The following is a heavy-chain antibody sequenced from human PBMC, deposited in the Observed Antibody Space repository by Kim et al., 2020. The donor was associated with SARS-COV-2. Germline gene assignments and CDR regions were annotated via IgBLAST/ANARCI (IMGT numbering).Heavy chain of an antibody. CDR1: GFTFSTYA. V-gene: IGHV3-23*01. D-gene: IGHD3-10*01. CDR2: IGGGSIYT. J-gene: IGHJ6*03. Sequence: GGSLRLSCAASGFTFSTYAMSWVRQAPGKGLEWVSAIGGGSIYTYYADSVKGRFTISRDNSKNTLYLQMNSLRAEDTAIYYCAGGGPMARGYYMDVWGKGTTVTVSS. CDR3: AGGGPMARGYYMDV.